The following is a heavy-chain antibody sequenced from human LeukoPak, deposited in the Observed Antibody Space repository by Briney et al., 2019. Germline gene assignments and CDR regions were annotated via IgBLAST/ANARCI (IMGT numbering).Heavy chain of an antibody. V-gene: IGHV5-51*01. Sequence: GESLKISCKGSGYSFTTYWIGWVRQMPGKGLEWMGIIYPGDSGTRYSPSFQGQVTISADNSISTASLQWNSLQASDTAMYYCARRRSVGYCSSTSCYSVNDAFDIWGQGTMVTVSS. CDR2: IYPGDSGT. CDR1: GYSFTTYW. J-gene: IGHJ3*02. D-gene: IGHD2-2*01. CDR3: ARRRSVGYCSSTSCYSVNDAFDI.